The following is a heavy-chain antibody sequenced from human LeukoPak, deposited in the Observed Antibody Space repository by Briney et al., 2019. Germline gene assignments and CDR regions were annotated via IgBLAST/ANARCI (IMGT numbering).Heavy chain of an antibody. J-gene: IGHJ6*03. CDR3: ARQAGVAADYYYYMDV. D-gene: IGHD2-15*01. CDR1: GYTFTSYY. V-gene: IGHV1-46*01. CDR2: INPSGGST. Sequence: ASVKVSCKASGYTFTSYYMHWVRQAPGQGLEWMGIINPSGGSTSYAQKFQGRVTMTRDTSTSTVYMELSCLRSEDTAVYYCARQAGVAADYYYYMDVWGKGTTVAISS.